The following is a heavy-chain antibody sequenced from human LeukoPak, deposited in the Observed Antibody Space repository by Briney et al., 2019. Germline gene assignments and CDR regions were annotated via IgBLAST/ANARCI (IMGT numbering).Heavy chain of an antibody. V-gene: IGHV3-33*03. CDR2: IWYDGSNK. Sequence: GGSLRLSCAASGFTFSSYGMHWVRQAPGKGLEWVAVIWYDGSNKYYADSVKGRFTISRDNAKNSLYLQMNSLRAEDTALYYCAKDIVGSGYSYGPFDYWGQGTLVTVSS. D-gene: IGHD5-18*01. CDR1: GFTFSSYG. CDR3: AKDIVGSGYSYGPFDY. J-gene: IGHJ4*02.